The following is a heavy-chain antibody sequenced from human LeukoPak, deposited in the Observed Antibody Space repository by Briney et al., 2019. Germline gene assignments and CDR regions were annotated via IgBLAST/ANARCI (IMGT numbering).Heavy chain of an antibody. V-gene: IGHV4-30-4*01. J-gene: IGHJ4*02. CDR1: GGSISSGDYY. CDR2: IYYSGST. CDR3: ARDRCSSTSCHFDY. D-gene: IGHD2-2*01. Sequence: SETLSLTCTVYGGSISSGDYYWSWIRQPPGKGLEWIGYIYYSGSTYYNPSLKSRVTISVDTSKNQFSLKLSSVTAADTAVYYCARDRCSSTSCHFDYWGQGTLVTVSS.